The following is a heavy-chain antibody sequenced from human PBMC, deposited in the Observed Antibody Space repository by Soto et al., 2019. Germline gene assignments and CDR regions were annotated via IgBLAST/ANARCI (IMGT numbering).Heavy chain of an antibody. CDR3: ARDHPFRINKYYYDSPGMEV. Sequence: ASVKVSCKASGYTFTGYYMHWVRQAPGQGLEWMGWINPNSGGTNYAQKFQGRVTMTRDTSISTAYMELSRLRSDDTAVYYCARDHPFRINKYYYDSPGMEVWGQGTTVTVSS. CDR2: INPNSGGT. J-gene: IGHJ6*02. V-gene: IGHV1-2*02. CDR1: GYTFTGYY. D-gene: IGHD3-22*01.